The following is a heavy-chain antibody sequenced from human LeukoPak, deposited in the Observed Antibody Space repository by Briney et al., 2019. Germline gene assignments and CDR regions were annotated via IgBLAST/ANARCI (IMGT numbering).Heavy chain of an antibody. D-gene: IGHD2-2*02. CDR3: AKVSGYCSSTSCYTRNYYYGMDV. CDR2: ISYDGSNK. J-gene: IGHJ6*02. Sequence: PGRSLRLYCAASGFTFSSYGMHWVRQAPGKGLEWVAVISYDGSNKYYADSVKGRFTISRDNSKNTLYLQMNSLRAEDTAVYYCAKVSGYCSSTSCYTRNYYYGMDVWGQGTTVTVSS. CDR1: GFTFSSYG. V-gene: IGHV3-30*18.